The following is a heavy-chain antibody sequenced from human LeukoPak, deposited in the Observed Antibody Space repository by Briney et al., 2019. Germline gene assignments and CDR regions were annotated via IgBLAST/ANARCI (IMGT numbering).Heavy chain of an antibody. CDR1: GGSISSYY. Sequence: PSETLSLTCTVSGGSISSYYWSWIRQPAGKRLEWIGRIYTSGSTNYNPSLKSRVTMSVDTSKNEFSLKLSSVTAADTAVYYCARIPYSSSPGYYYGMDVWGQGTTVTVSS. J-gene: IGHJ6*02. CDR3: ARIPYSSSPGYYYGMDV. V-gene: IGHV4-4*07. CDR2: IYTSGST. D-gene: IGHD6-6*01.